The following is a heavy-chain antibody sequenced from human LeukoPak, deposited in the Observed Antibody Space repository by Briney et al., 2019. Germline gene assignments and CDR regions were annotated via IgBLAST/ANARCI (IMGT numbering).Heavy chain of an antibody. CDR2: IYYSGST. CDR3: ARRFVGYCSSTSCSAPDY. J-gene: IGHJ4*02. V-gene: IGHV4-39*01. Sequence: PSETLSLTCTVSGGSISSSSYYWGWIRQPPGKGLEWIGSIYYSGSTYYNPSLKSRVTITVDTSKNQFSLKLSPVTAADTAVYYCARRFVGYCSSTSCSAPDYWGQGTLVTVSS. D-gene: IGHD2-2*01. CDR1: GGSISSSSYY.